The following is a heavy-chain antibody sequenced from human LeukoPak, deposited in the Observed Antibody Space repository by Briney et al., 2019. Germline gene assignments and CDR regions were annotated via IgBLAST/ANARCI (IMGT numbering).Heavy chain of an antibody. CDR2: IKQDGTEK. Sequence: GGYLRLSCAASGFSFSDYWMSWVRQAPGKGLEWVANIKQDGTEKYYVDSVKGRFTISRDNAKNSVYLQMNSLRADDTAVYYCATNGGWLSYIAAAATCPPNWFDPWGQGTLVTVSS. D-gene: IGHD6-13*01. CDR1: GFSFSDYW. J-gene: IGHJ5*02. CDR3: ATNGGWLSYIAAAATCPPNWFDP. V-gene: IGHV3-7*01.